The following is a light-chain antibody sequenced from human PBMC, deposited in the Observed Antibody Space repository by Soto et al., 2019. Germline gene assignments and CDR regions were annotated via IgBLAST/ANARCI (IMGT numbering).Light chain of an antibody. CDR3: MQALQTPPS. CDR2: LAS. Sequence: DIVMTQSPLSLPVTPGEPASISCRSSQSLLHSNGYNYLDWYLQRPGQSPQLLVYLASSRAAGVPDWFSGSGSGTDFTLKISRVEAEDVAVYYCMQALQTPPSFGQGTKLEIK. J-gene: IGKJ2*01. CDR1: QSLLHSNGYNY. V-gene: IGKV2-28*01.